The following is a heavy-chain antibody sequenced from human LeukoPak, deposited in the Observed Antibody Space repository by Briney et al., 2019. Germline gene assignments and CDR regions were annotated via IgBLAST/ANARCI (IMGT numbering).Heavy chain of an antibody. J-gene: IGHJ4*02. Sequence: ASVKVSCKASGYTFTSYAMNWVRQAPGQGLEWMGWINTNTGTPTYVQGFTGRLVFSLDTSVSTAYLQISSLRAEDTAVYYCARVGSYYESSGYVVWGQGTLVTVSS. CDR3: ARVGSYYESSGYVV. CDR1: GYTFTSYA. CDR2: INTNTGTP. V-gene: IGHV7-4-1*02. D-gene: IGHD3-22*01.